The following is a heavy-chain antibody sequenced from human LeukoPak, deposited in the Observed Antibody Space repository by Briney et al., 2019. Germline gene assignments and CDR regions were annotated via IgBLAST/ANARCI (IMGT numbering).Heavy chain of an antibody. CDR3: AREGGSGSNAFDI. V-gene: IGHV4-59*01. Sequence: SETLSLTCTVSGGSISSYYWSWIRQPPGKGLEWLGYIYYSGSTNYNPSLKSRVTISVDTSKNQFSLKLSSVTAADTAVYYCAREGGSGSNAFDIWGQGTMVTVSS. D-gene: IGHD3-10*01. CDR2: IYYSGST. CDR1: GGSISSYY. J-gene: IGHJ3*02.